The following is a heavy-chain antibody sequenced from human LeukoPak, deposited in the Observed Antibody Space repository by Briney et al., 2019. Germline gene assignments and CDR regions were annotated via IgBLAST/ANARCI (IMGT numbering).Heavy chain of an antibody. J-gene: IGHJ4*02. CDR1: GFTFSSYA. CDR3: ARRTASDF. CDR2: ISGSGGST. D-gene: IGHD2-21*02. V-gene: IGHV3-23*01. Sequence: QAGGSLRLSCAASGFTFSSYAVSWVRQAPGKGLEWVSSISGSGGSTYSADSVKGRFTISRDNSKNTLYLQMNSLRAEDTALYYCARRTASDFWGRGTLVIVSS.